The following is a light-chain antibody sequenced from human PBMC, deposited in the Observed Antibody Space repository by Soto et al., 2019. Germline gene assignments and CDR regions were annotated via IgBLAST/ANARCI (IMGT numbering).Light chain of an antibody. CDR2: AAS. J-gene: IGKJ4*01. CDR1: QSISNY. V-gene: IGKV1-39*01. Sequence: DMEMTQSPSSLSASVGDRVTITCRASQSISNYLNWYQHKPGKVPKLLIYAASSLQSGVTTTLSGSGSGTDFTLTINSLQPEDFATYYCQQSYGTPLTFGGGTKIEIK. CDR3: QQSYGTPLT.